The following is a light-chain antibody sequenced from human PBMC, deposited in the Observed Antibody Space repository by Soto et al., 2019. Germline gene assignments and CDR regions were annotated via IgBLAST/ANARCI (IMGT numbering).Light chain of an antibody. CDR2: EAS. J-gene: IGKJ1*01. CDR3: QHYNSYSEA. Sequence: DIHMTQSRSTLSASVGDRVTITCRASQNINSWLAWYQQKPGKAPKLLIYEASSLEKGVPARFGGSGSGTEFTLTISSLQPDDFATYYCQHYNSYSEAFGQGTKVDI. CDR1: QNINSW. V-gene: IGKV1-5*03.